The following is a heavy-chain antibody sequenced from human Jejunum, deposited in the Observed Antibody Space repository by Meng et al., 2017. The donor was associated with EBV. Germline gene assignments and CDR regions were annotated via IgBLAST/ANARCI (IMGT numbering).Heavy chain of an antibody. V-gene: IGHV4-34*01. J-gene: IGHJ4*02. CDR2: IHPSGIA. CDR3: SRGSDRAKDGIA. Sequence: QVRLQPWGAGLLQPSETLSLTCAVYGGSVSSHYWSWIRRPPGKGLEWIGEIHPSGIANYSPSLRSRVTISVETSKNEFSLKLSSVTAADTAVYYCSRGSDRAKDGIAWGQRTLVTVSS. D-gene: IGHD5-24*01. CDR1: GGSVSSHY.